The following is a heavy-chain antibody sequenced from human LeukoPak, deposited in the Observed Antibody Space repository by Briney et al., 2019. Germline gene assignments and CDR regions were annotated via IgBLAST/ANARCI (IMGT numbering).Heavy chain of an antibody. D-gene: IGHD3-22*01. CDR3: ARANYYYDSSGYGEGYYFVY. CDR2: INPSGGST. CDR1: GYTFTSYY. Sequence: ASVKVSCKASGYTFTSYYMHWVRQAPGQGLEWMGIINPSGGSTSYAQKFQGRVTMTRDMSTSTVYMELSSLRSEDTAVYYCARANYYYDSSGYGEGYYFVYWGQGTLVTLSS. V-gene: IGHV1-46*01. J-gene: IGHJ4*02.